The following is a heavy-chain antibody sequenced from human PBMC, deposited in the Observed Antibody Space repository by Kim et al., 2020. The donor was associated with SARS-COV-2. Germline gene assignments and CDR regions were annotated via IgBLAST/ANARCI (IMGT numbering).Heavy chain of an antibody. CDR1: GGSISSYY. Sequence: SETLSLTCTVSGGSISSYYWSWIRQPPGKGLEWIGYIYYSGSTNYNPSLKSRVTISVDTSKNQFSLKLSSVTAADTAVYYCAREGREAITIFGVVSYFDYWGQGTLVTVSS. CDR3: AREGREAITIFGVVSYFDY. CDR2: IYYSGST. J-gene: IGHJ4*02. V-gene: IGHV4-59*13. D-gene: IGHD3-3*01.